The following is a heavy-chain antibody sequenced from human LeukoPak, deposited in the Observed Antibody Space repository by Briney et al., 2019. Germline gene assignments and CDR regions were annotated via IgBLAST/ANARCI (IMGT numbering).Heavy chain of an antibody. Sequence: ASVKVSCKASGYTFISYGITWVRRAPGQGPEWMGWISVYNGNTNYAQKLQGRVTMTTDTSTSTAYMELRSLRSDDTAVYYCARDAGPVWFGEPHSVDPWGQGTLVTVSS. V-gene: IGHV1-18*01. CDR3: ARDAGPVWFGEPHSVDP. J-gene: IGHJ5*02. CDR2: ISVYNGNT. CDR1: GYTFISYG. D-gene: IGHD3-10*01.